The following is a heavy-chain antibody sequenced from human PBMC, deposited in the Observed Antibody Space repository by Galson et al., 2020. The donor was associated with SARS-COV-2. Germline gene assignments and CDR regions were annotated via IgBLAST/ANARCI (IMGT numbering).Heavy chain of an antibody. D-gene: IGHD4-17*01. CDR1: GTSISGGSYS. CDR2: ISHSGGT. V-gene: IGHV4-30-2*01. CDR3: ARLHYGEYAPEAFDI. J-gene: IGHJ3*02. Sequence: SETLSLTCAVSGTSISGGSYSWNWIRQPPGKGLEWIGYISHSGGTYYNPSLKSRVTISGDRSKNQFSLRLSSVTAADAAVYFCARLHYGEYAPEAFDIWGPGTRFAVAS.